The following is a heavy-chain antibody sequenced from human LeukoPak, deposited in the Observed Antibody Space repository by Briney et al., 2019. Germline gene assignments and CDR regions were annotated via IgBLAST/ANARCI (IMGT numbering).Heavy chain of an antibody. CDR3: VRDGSYYDSSGYYYLY. J-gene: IGHJ4*02. V-gene: IGHV1-69*13. D-gene: IGHD3-22*01. Sequence: SVKVSCKASGGTFSSYAISWVRQAPGQGLEWMGGIIPIFGTANYAQKFQGRVTITADESTSTAYMELSSLRSEDTAVYYCVRDGSYYDSSGYYYLYWGQGTLVTVST. CDR1: GGTFSSYA. CDR2: IIPIFGTA.